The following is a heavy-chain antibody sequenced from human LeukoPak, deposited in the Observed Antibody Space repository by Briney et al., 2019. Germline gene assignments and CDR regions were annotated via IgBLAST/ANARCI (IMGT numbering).Heavy chain of an antibody. Sequence: PSETLSLTCTVSGGSISSYYWSWIRQPPGKGLEWIGYIYYRGSTNYNPSLKSRVTISVDTSKNQFSLKLSSVTAADTAVYYCARARRVFRTPINTFDYWGQGTLVTVSS. CDR2: IYYRGST. CDR1: GGSISSYY. CDR3: ARARRVFRTPINTFDY. J-gene: IGHJ4*02. V-gene: IGHV4-59*01.